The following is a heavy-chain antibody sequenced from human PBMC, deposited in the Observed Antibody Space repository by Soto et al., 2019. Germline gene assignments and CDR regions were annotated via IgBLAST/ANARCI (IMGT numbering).Heavy chain of an antibody. CDR2: IYNSGSS. CDR1: GDSISRNGFF. D-gene: IGHD3-10*01. J-gene: IGHJ6*02. V-gene: IGHV4-31*03. Sequence: QVQLQESGPGLVKPSQTLSLTCTVSGDSISRNGFFWTWIRQHPGKGLEWIGYIYNSGSSYYNPSLKSRVIISVDTSKNHLSLNLTAVTAADTAVYYCARGTMLRGPGYYYAMDVWGQGTTVTVSS. CDR3: ARGTMLRGPGYYYAMDV.